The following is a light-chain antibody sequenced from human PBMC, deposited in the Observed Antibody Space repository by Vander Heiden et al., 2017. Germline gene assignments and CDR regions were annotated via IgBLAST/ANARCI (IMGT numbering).Light chain of an antibody. CDR3: QQYGRSPPYT. CDR2: GAS. V-gene: IGKV3-20*01. Sequence: EIVLTQSPGTLSLSPGERATLSCRASQSVSSNYLAWYQQKPGQAPRLLIYGASSRATGIPDRFSGSGSGTDFTLTISRLEPEDIAVYYCQQYGRSPPYTFGQGTKLQI. CDR1: QSVSSNY. J-gene: IGKJ2*01.